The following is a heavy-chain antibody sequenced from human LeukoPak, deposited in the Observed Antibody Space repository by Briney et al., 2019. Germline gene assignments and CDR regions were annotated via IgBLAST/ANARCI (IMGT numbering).Heavy chain of an antibody. J-gene: IGHJ4*02. D-gene: IGHD3-3*01. CDR1: GYTFTGYY. Sequence: ASVKVSCKASGYTFTGYYMHWVRQAPGQGLEWMGWINPNSGGTNYAQKFQGRVTMTRDTSISTAYMELSRLRSDDTAVYYCARTYYDFWSGQTTSHTIDHWGQGTLVTVSS. CDR2: INPNSGGT. CDR3: ARTYYDFWSGQTTSHTIDH. V-gene: IGHV1-2*02.